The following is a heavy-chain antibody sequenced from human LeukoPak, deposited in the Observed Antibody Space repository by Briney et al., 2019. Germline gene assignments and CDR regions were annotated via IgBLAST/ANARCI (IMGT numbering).Heavy chain of an antibody. Sequence: ASVKVSCKASGYTFTSYDINWVRQATGQGLEWMGWMNPNSGNTGYAQKFQGRVTMTRNTSISTAYMELSSLRSEDTAVYYCARVLGTGSGSYFLDLYFDYWGQGTLVTVSS. D-gene: IGHD3-10*01. CDR2: MNPNSGNT. J-gene: IGHJ4*02. CDR1: GYTFTSYD. V-gene: IGHV1-8*01. CDR3: ARVLGTGSGSYFLDLYFDY.